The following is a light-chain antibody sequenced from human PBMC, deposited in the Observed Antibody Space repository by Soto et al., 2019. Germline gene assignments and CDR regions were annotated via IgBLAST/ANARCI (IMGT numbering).Light chain of an antibody. V-gene: IGKV3-20*01. CDR2: DAS. CDR3: QQFGSSPIT. Sequence: EIVLTQSPGTLSLSPGERATLXFLTSQTVSSTYFAWYQQRPGQAPRLLFYDASTRATGIPDRFSCSGSQRDFTLTISRLEPEDSAIYYCQQFGSSPITFGQGTRLENK. CDR1: QTVSSTY. J-gene: IGKJ5*01.